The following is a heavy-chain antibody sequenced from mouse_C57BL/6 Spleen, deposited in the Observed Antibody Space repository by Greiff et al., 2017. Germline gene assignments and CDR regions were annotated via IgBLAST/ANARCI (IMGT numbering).Heavy chain of an antibody. CDR3: ARDYYGSSHYFDY. CDR1: GFTFSSYA. D-gene: IGHD1-1*01. CDR2: ISDGGSYT. V-gene: IGHV5-4*01. J-gene: IGHJ2*01. Sequence: EVMLVESGGGLVKPGASLKLSCAASGFTFSSYAMSWVRQTPEKRLEWVATISDGGSYTYYPENVKGRFTISRDNAKNNLYLQMSHLKSEDTAMYYCARDYYGSSHYFDYWGQGTTLTVSS.